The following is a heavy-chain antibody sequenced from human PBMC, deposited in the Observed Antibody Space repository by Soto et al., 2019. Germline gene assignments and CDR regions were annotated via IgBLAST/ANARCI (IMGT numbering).Heavy chain of an antibody. CDR1: GFTFSSYS. CDR2: ISGSGSST. V-gene: IGHV3-23*04. D-gene: IGHD2-8*01. CDR3: AKARLLGFCTNGVCHLDY. J-gene: IGHJ4*02. Sequence: EVQLVESGGGLVKPGGSLRLSCAASGFTFSSYSMNWVRQAPGKGLEWVSAISGSGSSTYYADSVKGRFTISRDSSKNTLYLQMDSLRAEDTAVYYCAKARLLGFCTNGVCHLDYWGQGTLVTVSS.